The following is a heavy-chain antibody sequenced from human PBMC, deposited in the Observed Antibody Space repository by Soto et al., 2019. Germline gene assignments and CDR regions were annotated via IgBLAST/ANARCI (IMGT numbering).Heavy chain of an antibody. CDR3: ARETVDSSSWPYFDY. D-gene: IGHD6-13*01. CDR1: GYTFTSYY. J-gene: IGHJ4*02. V-gene: IGHV1-46*03. Sequence: GASVKVSCKASGYTFTSYYMHWVRQAPGQGLEWMGIINPSGGSTSYAQKFQGRVTMTRDTSTSTVYMELSSLRSEDAAVYYCARETVDSSSWPYFDYWGQGTLVTVSS. CDR2: INPSGGST.